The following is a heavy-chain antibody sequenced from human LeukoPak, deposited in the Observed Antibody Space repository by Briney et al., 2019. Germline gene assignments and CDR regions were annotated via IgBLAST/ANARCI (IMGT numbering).Heavy chain of an antibody. J-gene: IGHJ6*03. Sequence: PGGSLRLSCVASGFTFSSYSMNWVRQAPGKGLEWVSSISSSSSYIYYADSVKGRFTISRDNAKNSLYLQMNSLRAEDTAVYYCARDSSSAVANPRDYYYYMDVWGKGTTVTVSS. V-gene: IGHV3-21*01. CDR3: ARDSSSAVANPRDYYYYMDV. D-gene: IGHD4-23*01. CDR1: GFTFSSYS. CDR2: ISSSSSYI.